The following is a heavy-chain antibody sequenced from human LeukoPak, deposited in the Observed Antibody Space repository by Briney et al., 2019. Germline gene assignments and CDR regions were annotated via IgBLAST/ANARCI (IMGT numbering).Heavy chain of an antibody. V-gene: IGHV4-61*02. CDR2: IYTSGST. J-gene: IGHJ4*02. Sequence: PSQTLSLTCTVSGGSISSGSYYWSWIRQPAGKGLEWIGRIYTSGSTNYNPSLKSRVTISVDTSKNQFSLKLNSVTAADTAVYYCARGEWSRGAVYFDYWGQGTLVTVSS. D-gene: IGHD3-3*01. CDR3: ARGEWSRGAVYFDY. CDR1: GGSISSGSYY.